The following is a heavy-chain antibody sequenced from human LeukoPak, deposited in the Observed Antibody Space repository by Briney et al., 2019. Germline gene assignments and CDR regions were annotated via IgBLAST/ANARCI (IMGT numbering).Heavy chain of an antibody. V-gene: IGHV4-30-4*01. CDR1: GGSISSGDYY. Sequence: SQTLSLTCTVSGGSISSGDYYWSWIRQPPGKGLEWIGYIYYSGITYYNPSLKSRVTISEDTSKNQFSLKLSSVTAADTAVYYCARATVEDAFDIWGQGTMVTVSS. J-gene: IGHJ3*02. D-gene: IGHD4-23*01. CDR2: IYYSGIT. CDR3: ARATVEDAFDI.